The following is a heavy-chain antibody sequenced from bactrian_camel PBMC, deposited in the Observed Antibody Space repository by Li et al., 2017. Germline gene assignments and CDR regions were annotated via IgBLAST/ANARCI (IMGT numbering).Heavy chain of an antibody. D-gene: IGHD2*01. CDR1: SVYVKNVD. J-gene: IGHJ7*01. Sequence: HVQLVESGGGSVQAGGSLRLSCAASSVYVKNVDCMAWFRQPPGMEREGVAVIESDGDTTYSDSVKGRFTISQDNAKNTVYLEMNNLKPEDTAMYYCAAKTIEGSCSVVSAIDLWGTGTQVTVS. CDR2: IESDGDT. V-gene: IGHV3S63*01.